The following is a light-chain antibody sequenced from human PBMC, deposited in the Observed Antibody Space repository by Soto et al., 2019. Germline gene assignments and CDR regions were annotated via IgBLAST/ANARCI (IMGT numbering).Light chain of an antibody. V-gene: IGKV3-20*01. CDR3: QQYGGSPIT. Sequence: EIVLTQSPGTLSLSPGERATLSCRASQSVSRKLAWYQHKPGQAPRLLIYDTSTRAADIPARFSGSGSGTDFTLTISRLEPEDFALYYCQQYGGSPITFGQGTRLEIK. J-gene: IGKJ5*01. CDR1: QSVSRK. CDR2: DTS.